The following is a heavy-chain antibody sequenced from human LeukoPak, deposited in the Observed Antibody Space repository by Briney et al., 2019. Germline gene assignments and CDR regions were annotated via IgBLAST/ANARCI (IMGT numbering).Heavy chain of an antibody. CDR2: ISGSGGST. CDR3: ARAYLDIVVVTATQYYFDY. V-gene: IGHV3-23*01. Sequence: QPGGSLRLSCAASGFTFSSYAMSWVRQAPGKGLEWVSAISGSGGSTYYADSVKGRFTISRDNSKNTLYLQMNSLRAEDTAVYYCARAYLDIVVVTATQYYFDYWGQGTLVTVSS. CDR1: GFTFSSYA. J-gene: IGHJ4*02. D-gene: IGHD2-21*02.